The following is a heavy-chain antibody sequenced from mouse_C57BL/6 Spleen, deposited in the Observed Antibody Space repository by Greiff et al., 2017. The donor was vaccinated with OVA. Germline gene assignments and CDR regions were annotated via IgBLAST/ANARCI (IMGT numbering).Heavy chain of an antibody. CDR1: GYTFTSYG. D-gene: IGHD4-1*01. V-gene: IGHV1-81*01. Sequence: VQGVESGAELARPGASVKLSCKASGYTFTSYGISWVKQRTGQGLEWIGEIYPRSGNTYYNEKFKGKATLTADKSSSTAYMELRSLTSEDSAVYFCARSGWDVFDYWGQGTTLTVSS. CDR2: IYPRSGNT. J-gene: IGHJ2*01. CDR3: ARSGWDVFDY.